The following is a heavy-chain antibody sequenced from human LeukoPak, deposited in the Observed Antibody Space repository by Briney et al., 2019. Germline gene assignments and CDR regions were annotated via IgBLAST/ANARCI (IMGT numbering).Heavy chain of an antibody. CDR1: GGSISSSTYY. J-gene: IGHJ6*03. Sequence: SETLSLTCTVSGGSISSSTYYWSWIRQPPGKGLEWIGEINHSGSTNYNPSLKSRVTISVDTSKNQFSLKLSSVTAADTAVYYCARPHGRWLQSTYQPGYYYMDVWGKGTTVTVSS. CDR3: ARPHGRWLQSTYQPGYYYMDV. D-gene: IGHD5-24*01. V-gene: IGHV4-39*07. CDR2: INHSGST.